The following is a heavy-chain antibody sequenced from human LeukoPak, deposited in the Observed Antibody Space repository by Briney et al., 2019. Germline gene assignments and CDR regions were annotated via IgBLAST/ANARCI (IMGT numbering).Heavy chain of an antibody. Sequence: PGGSLRLSCAASGFTFSSYSMNWVRQAPGKGLEWVSYISSSSSTIYYADSVKGRFTISRDNAKNSLYLQMNSLRAEDTAVYYCARDGTLVGDLKTGAFDIWGQGTMVTVSS. V-gene: IGHV3-48*01. CDR3: ARDGTLVGDLKTGAFDI. CDR2: ISSSSSTI. J-gene: IGHJ3*02. CDR1: GFTFSSYS. D-gene: IGHD1-26*01.